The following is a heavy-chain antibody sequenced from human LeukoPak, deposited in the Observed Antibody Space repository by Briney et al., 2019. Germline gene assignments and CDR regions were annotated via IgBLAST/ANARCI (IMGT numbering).Heavy chain of an antibody. D-gene: IGHD2-2*01. CDR1: GGSISSGGYC. V-gene: IGHV4-31*03. Sequence: SQTLSLTCTVSGGSISSGGYCWSWIRQHPGKGLEWIGYIYYSGSTYYNPSLKSRVTISVDTSKNQFSLKLSSVTAADTAVYYCARDRPRYCSSTSCYEGGMDAFDIWGQGTTVTVSS. J-gene: IGHJ3*02. CDR2: IYYSGST. CDR3: ARDRPRYCSSTSCYEGGMDAFDI.